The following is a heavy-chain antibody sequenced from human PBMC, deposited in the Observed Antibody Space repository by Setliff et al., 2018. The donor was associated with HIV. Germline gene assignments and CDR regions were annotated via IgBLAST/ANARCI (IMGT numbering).Heavy chain of an antibody. CDR1: GGSFSGYY. V-gene: IGHV4-34*01. CDR2: INHSGST. J-gene: IGHJ5*02. Sequence: SETLSLTCAVYGGSFSGYYWSWIRQSPGKGLEWIGEINHSGSTNYNPSPKSRVTILGDTSKNQFSLKLSSVTAADTAVYYCARVARMHPFDPWGRGALVTVSS. CDR3: ARVARMHPFDP.